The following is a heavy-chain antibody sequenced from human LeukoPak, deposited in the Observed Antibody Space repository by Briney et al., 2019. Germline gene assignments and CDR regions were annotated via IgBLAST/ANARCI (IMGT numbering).Heavy chain of an antibody. Sequence: AGGSLSLSCAASGFTFSTYAMHWVRQAPGKGLEWVAVISYEGSNKRHADSVKGRFTISRDNSKNTLYLQMSSLRAEDTAVYYCARELDGYNHFDYWGQGTLVTVSS. CDR1: GFTFSTYA. D-gene: IGHD5-24*01. CDR3: ARELDGYNHFDY. V-gene: IGHV3-30-3*01. J-gene: IGHJ4*02. CDR2: ISYEGSNK.